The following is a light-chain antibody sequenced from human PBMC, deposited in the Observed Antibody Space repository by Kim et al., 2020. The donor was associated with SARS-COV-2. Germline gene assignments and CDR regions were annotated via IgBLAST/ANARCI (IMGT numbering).Light chain of an antibody. CDR2: DVT. Sequence: GQSIPISCTGTSRDIGAYDYVSWYQQHPGKAPKLIIYDVTNRPSGISNRFSGSKSGNTASLTISGLQTEDEADYYCSSYTASVTVVFGGGTKLTVL. J-gene: IGLJ3*02. CDR3: SSYTASVTVV. V-gene: IGLV2-14*03. CDR1: SRDIGAYDY.